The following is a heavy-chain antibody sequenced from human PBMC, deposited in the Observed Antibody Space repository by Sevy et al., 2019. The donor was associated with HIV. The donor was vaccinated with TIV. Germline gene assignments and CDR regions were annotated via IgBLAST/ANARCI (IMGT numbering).Heavy chain of an antibody. J-gene: IGHJ6*03. CDR3: ASLSPFYHDMDV. Sequence: SETLSLTCGVSGGSISSISNYWGWIRQPPGRELEWIGSLYYEGTTYYNPSLQSRVRISGNTSKNLFSVDLTSVTATDTAVYYSASLSPFYHDMDVWGKGTTVTVSS. V-gene: IGHV4-39*01. CDR1: GGSISSISNY. CDR2: LYYEGTT.